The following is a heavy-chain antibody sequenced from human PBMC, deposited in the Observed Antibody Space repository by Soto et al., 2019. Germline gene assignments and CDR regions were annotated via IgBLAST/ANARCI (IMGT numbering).Heavy chain of an antibody. J-gene: IGHJ4*02. CDR3: AREGRGKKAGYNGLVSLGY. Sequence: QVQLVQSGAEVKTPGSSLKVSCKGSGSRFSNYVISWVRQAPGHGLEWLGRIIPIFNSTKYAQSFQGRVNITADKSTSTASLELSSLRSDDTAVYYCAREGRGKKAGYNGLVSLGYWGQGTLVTVSS. CDR1: GSRFSNYV. V-gene: IGHV1-69*06. D-gene: IGHD2-2*02. CDR2: IIPIFNST.